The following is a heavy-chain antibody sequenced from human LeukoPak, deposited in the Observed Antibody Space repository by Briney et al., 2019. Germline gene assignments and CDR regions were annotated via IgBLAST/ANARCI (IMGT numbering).Heavy chain of an antibody. Sequence: GGSLRLSCAASGFTFSSYAVTWVRQAPGKGLEWLSTISGGGGGTYYADSVKGRFTISRDNSKNTLYLQMNSLRAEDTALYYCAKNGYCSSTSCFMPTYYYGMDVWGQGTTVTVSS. J-gene: IGHJ6*02. D-gene: IGHD2-2*03. CDR2: ISGGGGGT. CDR1: GFTFSSYA. CDR3: AKNGYCSSTSCFMPTYYYGMDV. V-gene: IGHV3-23*01.